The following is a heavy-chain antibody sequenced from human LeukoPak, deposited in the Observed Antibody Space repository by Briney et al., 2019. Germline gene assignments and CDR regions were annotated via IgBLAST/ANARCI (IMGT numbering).Heavy chain of an antibody. CDR2: INSDGSST. CDR1: GFTFSSYW. Sequence: PGGSLRLSCAASGFTFSSYWMHWVRQAPGKGLEWVSRINSDGSSTSYADSVKGRFTISRDNAKNTLYLQMNSLRAEDTAVYYCARDSITIFGVVMYYYMDVWGKGTTVTVSS. V-gene: IGHV3-74*01. CDR3: ARDSITIFGVVMYYYMDV. J-gene: IGHJ6*03. D-gene: IGHD3-3*01.